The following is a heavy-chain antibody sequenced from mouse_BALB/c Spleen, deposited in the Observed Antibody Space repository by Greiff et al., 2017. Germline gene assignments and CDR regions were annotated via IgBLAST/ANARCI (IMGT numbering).Heavy chain of an antibody. CDR1: GFTFSSYA. CDR3: ARCNWDAFDY. Sequence: EVKVVESGGGLVKPGGSLKLSCAASGFTFSSYAMSWVRQTPEKRLEWVASISSGGSTYYPDSVKGRFTISRDNARNILYLQMSSLRSEDTAMYYCARCNWDAFDYWGQGTTLTVSS. J-gene: IGHJ2*01. D-gene: IGHD4-1*01. V-gene: IGHV5-6-5*01. CDR2: ISSGGST.